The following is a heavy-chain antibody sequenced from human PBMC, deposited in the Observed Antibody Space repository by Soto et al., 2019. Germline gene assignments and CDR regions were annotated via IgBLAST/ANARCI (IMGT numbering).Heavy chain of an antibody. D-gene: IGHD6-13*01. CDR3: STTISSSSWPTDAFDI. J-gene: IGHJ3*02. CDR2: IRSKAYGGTT. V-gene: IGHV3-49*03. CDR1: GLTFGGYA. Sequence: SLRLSCTASGLTFGGYAMSWFRQAPGKGREWVGFIRSKAYGGTTEYAASVKGRFTISRDDSKSIAYPQMNSLKTEDTAVYYCSTTISSSSWPTDAFDIWGQGTMVTVSS.